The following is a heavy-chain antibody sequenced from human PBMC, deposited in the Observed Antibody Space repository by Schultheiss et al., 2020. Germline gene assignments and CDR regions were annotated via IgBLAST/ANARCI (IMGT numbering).Heavy chain of an antibody. D-gene: IGHD2-2*01. J-gene: IGHJ6*02. V-gene: IGHV3-21*01. CDR1: GFTVSSNY. CDR3: ARVRASSHIYYGMDV. Sequence: GGSLRLSCAASGFTVSSNYMSWVRQAPGKGLEWVSSISSSSSYIYYADSVKGRFTISRDNAKNSLYLQMNSLRAEDTAVYYCARVRASSHIYYGMDVWGQGTTVTVSS. CDR2: ISSSSSYI.